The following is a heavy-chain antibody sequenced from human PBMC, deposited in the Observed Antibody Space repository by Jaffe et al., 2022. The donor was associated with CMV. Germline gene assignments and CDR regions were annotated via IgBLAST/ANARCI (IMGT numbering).Heavy chain of an antibody. Sequence: QVQLVQSGPEVKKPGSSVKVSCKVSGDTFNDYFIGWVRQAPGQGLEWLGGIVPFIGTKKFAQRFQDRVTFTADESTSTAHMELSSLRSEDTAVYFCARPFTRFSGEVTPRHYALDVWGQGTTVSVS. CDR2: IVPFIGTK. V-gene: IGHV1-69*01. J-gene: IGHJ6*02. D-gene: IGHD3-3*01. CDR3: ARPFTRFSGEVTPRHYALDV. CDR1: GDTFNDYF.